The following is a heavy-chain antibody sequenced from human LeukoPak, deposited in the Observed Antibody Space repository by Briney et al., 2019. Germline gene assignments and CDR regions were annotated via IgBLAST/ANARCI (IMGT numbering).Heavy chain of an antibody. CDR2: IYISGST. Sequence: PSETLSLTCTVSGGSISSYYWSWIRQPAGKGLEWIGRIYISGSTNYNPSLKSRVTMSVDTSKNQFSLKLSSVTAADTAVYYCARVMAWSTSNYYYYMDVWGKGTTVTVSS. V-gene: IGHV4-4*07. J-gene: IGHJ6*03. CDR3: ARVMAWSTSNYYYYMDV. D-gene: IGHD2-2*01. CDR1: GGSISSYY.